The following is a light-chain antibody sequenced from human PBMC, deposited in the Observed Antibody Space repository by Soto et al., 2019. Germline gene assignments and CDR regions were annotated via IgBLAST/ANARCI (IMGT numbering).Light chain of an antibody. CDR3: QQYNSYWT. J-gene: IGKJ1*01. V-gene: IGKV1-5*03. CDR1: QTIRSW. CDR2: KAS. Sequence: IRMTXSXFTXSXXXVDIFXXXFRASQTIRSWLARYQQKPGKAPNLLIYKASSLEGGVPSRFSGSGSGTEFTLTISSLQPDDFATYYCQQYNSYWTFGQGTKVDI.